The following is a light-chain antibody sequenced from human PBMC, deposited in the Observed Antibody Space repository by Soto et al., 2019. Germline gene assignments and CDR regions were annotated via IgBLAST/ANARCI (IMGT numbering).Light chain of an antibody. CDR1: QSVGSY. CDR2: GAS. CDR3: QQRGKWPRT. V-gene: IGKV3-11*01. Sequence: EIVLTQSPATLSLSPGERVTLSCRASQSVGSYLAWYQQQPGQAPRLLIYGASNRATGIPARFSSSGSGTDSSLTISSLESEDVAVYYCQQRGKWPRTFGQGTKLEIK. J-gene: IGKJ2*01.